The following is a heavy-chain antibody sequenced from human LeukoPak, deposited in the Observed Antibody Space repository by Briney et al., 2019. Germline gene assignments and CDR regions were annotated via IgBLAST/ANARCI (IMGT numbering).Heavy chain of an antibody. CDR3: ARDPTPSDGDYPPGHFDY. J-gene: IGHJ4*02. Sequence: GASVKVSCKASGYIYTNDGINWVRQAPGQGLEWMGWINTYNGNTNYAPKLHGRVTMTTDTPTSTAYMELRSLRFDDTAIYYYARDPTPSDGDYPPGHFDYWGQGTLVTVSS. D-gene: IGHD4-17*01. CDR2: INTYNGNT. V-gene: IGHV1-18*01. CDR1: GYIYTNDG.